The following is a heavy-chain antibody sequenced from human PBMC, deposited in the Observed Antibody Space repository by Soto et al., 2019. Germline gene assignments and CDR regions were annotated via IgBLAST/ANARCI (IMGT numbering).Heavy chain of an antibody. D-gene: IGHD6-13*01. CDR3: ARGIAAADNYYYYYMDV. Sequence: ASVKVSCKASGYTFTXYDIYWVRQATGQGLEWMGWMNPNSGNTGYAQKFQGRVTMTRNTSISTAYMELSSLRSEDTAVYYCARGIAAADNYYYYYMDVWGKGTTVTVS. CDR1: GYTFTXYD. V-gene: IGHV1-8*01. J-gene: IGHJ6*03. CDR2: MNPNSGNT.